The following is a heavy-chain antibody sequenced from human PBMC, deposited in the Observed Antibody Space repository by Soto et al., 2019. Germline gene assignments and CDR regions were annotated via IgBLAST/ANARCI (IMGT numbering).Heavy chain of an antibody. CDR1: GFSFKDYY. CDR2: INHSGST. V-gene: IGHV4-34*01. CDR3: ARGHRYSSSWYNIYYYYGMDV. J-gene: IGHJ6*02. Sequence: PGGSLRLSCAASGFSFKDYYMTWIRQPPGKGLEWIGEINHSGSTNYNPSLKSRVTISVDTSKNQFSLKLSSVTAADTAVYYCARGHRYSSSWYNIYYYYGMDVWGQGTTVTVSS. D-gene: IGHD6-13*01.